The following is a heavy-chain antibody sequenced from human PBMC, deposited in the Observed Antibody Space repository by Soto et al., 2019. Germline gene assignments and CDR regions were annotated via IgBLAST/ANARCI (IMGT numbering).Heavy chain of an antibody. J-gene: IGHJ4*02. D-gene: IGHD2-2*01. V-gene: IGHV3-11*05. CDR2: ISSRSSYT. CDR1: GFNFSDYY. Sequence: QVQLVESGGGLVKPGGSLRLSCAASGFNFSDYYMSWIRQAPGKGLEWVSYISSRSSYTNYADSVKGRLTISRDNAKNSLHQQMNSLRAEDTAVYHCARRSRQGHYYDYWGQGILVTVSS. CDR3: ARRSRQGHYYDY.